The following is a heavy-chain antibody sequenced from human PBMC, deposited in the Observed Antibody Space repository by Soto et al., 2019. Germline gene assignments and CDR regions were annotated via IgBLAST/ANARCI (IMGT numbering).Heavy chain of an antibody. V-gene: IGHV3-33*01. CDR1: GFTFRRYG. J-gene: IGHJ4*02. CDR2: IWYDESEK. D-gene: IGHD1-26*01. CDR3: AIDNRELLGRAHFDN. Sequence: GGSLRLSCAASGFTFRRYGMHWVRQAPGKGLEWVAMIWYDESEKYYADSVKGRFTISRDNSKNTLYLQMNGLRVEDTAVYYCAIDNRELLGRAHFDNWGQGTPVTVSS.